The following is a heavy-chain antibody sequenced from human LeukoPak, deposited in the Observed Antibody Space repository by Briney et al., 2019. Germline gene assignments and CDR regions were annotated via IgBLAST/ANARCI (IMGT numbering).Heavy chain of an antibody. D-gene: IGHD4-17*01. CDR2: ISSSGLTM. V-gene: IGHV3-48*03. J-gene: IGHJ4*02. Sequence: GGSERLSCAASGFTFRNYEMNWVRQAPGRGLEWVSYISSSGLTMYYADSVKGRFTISRDNAKNSLYLQMNSLRAEDTAVYYCARRTTGYDYWGQGTLVTVSS. CDR1: GFTFRNYE. CDR3: ARRTTGYDY.